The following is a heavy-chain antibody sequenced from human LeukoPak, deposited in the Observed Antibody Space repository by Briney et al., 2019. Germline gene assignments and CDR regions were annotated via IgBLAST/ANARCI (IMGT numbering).Heavy chain of an antibody. D-gene: IGHD1-26*01. CDR3: ARDRSRVGAFDI. V-gene: IGHV4-61*02. Sequence: SETLSLTWTVSGGSISSGCYYWSWIRQPAGKGLEWIGRIYTSGSTNYNPSLKSRVTISVDTSKNQFSLKLSSVTAADTAVYYCARDRSRVGAFDIWGQGTMVTVSS. CDR2: IYTSGST. J-gene: IGHJ3*02. CDR1: GGSISSGCYY.